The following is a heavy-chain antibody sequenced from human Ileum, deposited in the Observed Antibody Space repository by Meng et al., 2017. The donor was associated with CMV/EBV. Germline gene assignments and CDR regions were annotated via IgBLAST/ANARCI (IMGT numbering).Heavy chain of an antibody. Sequence: LKSLGPGFVKPSTPPSLTCTVPVGSITSGNYYWSWIRQPPGRGLEWIGYIYYSGSPYYKPSLKSRVTISLDTSKNQFSLNLRSVTATDSAVYYCVRQVVAASFDYWGQGALVTVSS. CDR2: IYYSGSP. J-gene: IGHJ4*02. CDR3: VRQVVAASFDY. CDR1: VGSITSGNYY. V-gene: IGHV4-30-4*08. D-gene: IGHD2-15*01.